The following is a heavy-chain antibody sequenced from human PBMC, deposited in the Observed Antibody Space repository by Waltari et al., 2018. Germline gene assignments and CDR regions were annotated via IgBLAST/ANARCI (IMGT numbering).Heavy chain of an antibody. CDR3: ARGTLAGTLSERYYGMDV. D-gene: IGHD1-1*01. V-gene: IGHV1-69*04. Sequence: QVQLVQSGAEVKKPGSSVKVSCQASGGTFSSYAISWLRPAPGPGLEWMGRIIPILGIANYAQKFQGRVTITADKSTSTAYMELSSLRSEDTAVYYCARGTLAGTLSERYYGMDVWGQGTTVTVSS. CDR1: GGTFSSYA. CDR2: IIPILGIA. J-gene: IGHJ6*02.